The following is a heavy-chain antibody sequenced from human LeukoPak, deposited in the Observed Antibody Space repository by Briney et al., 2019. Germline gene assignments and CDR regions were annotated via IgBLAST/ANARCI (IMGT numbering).Heavy chain of an antibody. CDR1: GFTFSSYW. CDR2: IKQDGSEK. J-gene: IGHJ4*02. V-gene: IGHV3-7*01. CDR3: ARVDRGAVRGVIPNSFDY. Sequence: GGSLRLSCAASGFTFSSYWMSWVRQAPGKGLEWVANIKQDGSEKYYVDSVKGRFIISRDNAKNSLYLQMNSLRAEDTAVYYCARVDRGAVRGVIPNSFDYWGQGTLVTVSS. D-gene: IGHD3-10*01.